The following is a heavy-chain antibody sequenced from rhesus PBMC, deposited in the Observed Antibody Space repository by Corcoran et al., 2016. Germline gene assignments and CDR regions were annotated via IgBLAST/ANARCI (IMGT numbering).Heavy chain of an antibody. CDR2: IDGNSAPT. Sequence: QVQLQESGPGLVKPSETLSLTCAVSGGAFSGSYFWTWIRRAPGKGLEWIGNIDGNSAPTNYSPTLKNRVTISKDPFKNQLSLRLYSVTAADTAAYYCARGASGWSDNSLDVWGPGVLVTVSS. D-gene: IGHD6S26*01. CDR3: ARGASGWSDNSLDV. CDR1: GGAFSGSYF. J-gene: IGHJ5-2*01. V-gene: IGHV4-143*01.